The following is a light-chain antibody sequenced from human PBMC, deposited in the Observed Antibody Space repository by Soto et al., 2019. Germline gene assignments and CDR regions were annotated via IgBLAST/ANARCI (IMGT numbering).Light chain of an antibody. CDR3: QQSFKAPT. CDR2: AAS. Sequence: DIQMTQSPSSLSASVGDRVTITCRASQNIDNFLNWYQQKPGEAPKLLIFAASSLHSGVPSRFSGSGSGTDFTLTISSLQPEDSATYSCQQSFKAPTFGQGTKVQI. CDR1: QNIDNF. J-gene: IGKJ1*01. V-gene: IGKV1-39*01.